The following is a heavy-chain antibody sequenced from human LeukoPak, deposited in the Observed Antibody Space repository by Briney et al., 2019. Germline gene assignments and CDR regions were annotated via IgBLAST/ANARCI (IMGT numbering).Heavy chain of an antibody. V-gene: IGHV3-48*03. CDR2: ISSSGSII. D-gene: IGHD2-8*01. Sequence: GGSLRLSCAAPGFTFSSYEMNWVRQAPGKGLEWVSYISSSGSIIYSTDSVKGRFTISRDNAKNSLYLQMNTLRAEDTAVYYCARCVKTYSYMDVWGKGTTVTISS. CDR1: GFTFSSYE. CDR3: ARCVKTYSYMDV. J-gene: IGHJ6*03.